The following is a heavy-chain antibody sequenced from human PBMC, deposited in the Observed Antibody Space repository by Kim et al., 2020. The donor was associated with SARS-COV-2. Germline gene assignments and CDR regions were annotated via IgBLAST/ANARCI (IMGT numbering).Heavy chain of an antibody. CDR2: INPDASTT. D-gene: IGHD1-1*01. V-gene: IGHV3-74*01. J-gene: IGHJ4*02. CDR3: TSTGNSGY. Sequence: GGSLRLSCTASGFTFSSYWMYWVRQAPGKGLVWVSRINPDASTTTYADSVKGRFTISRDNAKNTLYLQINSLRVEDTAMYYCTSTGNSGYWGQGTLVTVSS. CDR1: GFTFSSYW.